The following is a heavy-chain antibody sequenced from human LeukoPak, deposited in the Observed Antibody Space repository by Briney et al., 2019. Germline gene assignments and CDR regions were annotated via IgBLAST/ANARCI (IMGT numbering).Heavy chain of an antibody. D-gene: IGHD3-10*01. V-gene: IGHV5-51*01. CDR1: GYSFTSYW. CDR2: IYPGDSDI. J-gene: IGHJ4*02. CDR3: ARLGASDYYGSGSYYPLGY. Sequence: GESLQISCKGSGYSFTSYWIGWVRQMPGKGLEWMGIIYPGDSDIRYSPSFQGQVTISADKSISTAYLQWSSLKASDTAMYYCARLGASDYYGSGSYYPLGYWGQGTLVTVSS.